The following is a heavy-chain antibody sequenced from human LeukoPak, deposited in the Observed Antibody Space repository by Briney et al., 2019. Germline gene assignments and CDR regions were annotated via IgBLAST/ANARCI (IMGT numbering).Heavy chain of an antibody. CDR1: GFTFSSYG. J-gene: IGHJ4*02. CDR3: ARGGETSPYYDFWSGYYFDY. Sequence: GGSLRLSCGAPGFTFSSYGMHWVRQAPGKGLEWVAFIRNDGRNKYYADSVKGRFTISRDNSKNTLYLQMNSLRAEDTAVYYCARGGETSPYYDFWSGYYFDYWGQGTLVTVSS. D-gene: IGHD3-3*01. CDR2: IRNDGRNK. V-gene: IGHV3-30*02.